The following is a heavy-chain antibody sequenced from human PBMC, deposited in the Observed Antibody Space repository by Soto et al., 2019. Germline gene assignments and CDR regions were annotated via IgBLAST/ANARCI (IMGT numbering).Heavy chain of an antibody. CDR1: GGSISSYY. Sequence: QVQLQESGPGLVKPSETLSLTCTVSGGSISSYYWSWIRQPPGKGLEWIGYIYYSGSTNYNPSLKSRVTISVDTSKNQFSLKLSSVTAADTAVYYCARGDGGYYYGMDVWGQGTTVTVSS. CDR2: IYYSGST. D-gene: IGHD4-17*01. J-gene: IGHJ6*02. V-gene: IGHV4-59*01. CDR3: ARGDGGYYYGMDV.